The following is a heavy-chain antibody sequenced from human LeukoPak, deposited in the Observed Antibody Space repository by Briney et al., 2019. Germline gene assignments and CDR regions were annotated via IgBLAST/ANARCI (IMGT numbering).Heavy chain of an antibody. CDR2: FADRGST. CDR3: AKSHFWSGYASDY. CDR1: GASFGTDY. V-gene: IGHV4-4*09. J-gene: IGHJ4*02. Sequence: PSETLSLTCTVSGASFGTDYWYWIRQSPGEGLQWIGCFADRGSTSYNPSLKSRVALSVDTSKNQFFLSLKSVTAADTAVYYCAKSHFWSGYASDYWGRGILVTVSS. D-gene: IGHD3-3*02.